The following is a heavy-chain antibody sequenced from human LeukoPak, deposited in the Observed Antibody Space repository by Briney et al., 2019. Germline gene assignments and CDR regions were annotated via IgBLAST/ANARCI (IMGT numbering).Heavy chain of an antibody. V-gene: IGHV3-30-3*01. CDR1: GFTFRNYY. D-gene: IGHD1-1*01. Sequence: PGRSLRLSCAASGFTFRNYYMHWVRQGPGKGLEWVAVISLDGNNEYYADSVKGRFSLSRDNSMNTLYLRLNSLRTEDTAMYYCARDLSGHWTYDYWGQGTLVTVSS. J-gene: IGHJ4*01. CDR3: ARDLSGHWTYDY. CDR2: ISLDGNNE.